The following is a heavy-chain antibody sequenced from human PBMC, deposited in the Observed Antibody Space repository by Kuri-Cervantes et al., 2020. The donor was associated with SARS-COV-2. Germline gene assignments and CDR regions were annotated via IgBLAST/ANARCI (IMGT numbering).Heavy chain of an antibody. CDR2: ISGSGGST. V-gene: IGHV3-23*01. CDR3: AKDQGGIGVAPLYYFDY. CDR1: GFTFSSYA. D-gene: IGHD3-22*01. Sequence: GGSLRLSCAASGFTFSSYAMSWVRRAPGKGLEWVSDISGSGGSTYYADSVKGRFAISRDNSKNTLYLQMNSLRAEDTAVYYCAKDQGGIGVAPLYYFDYWGQGTLVTVSS. J-gene: IGHJ4*02.